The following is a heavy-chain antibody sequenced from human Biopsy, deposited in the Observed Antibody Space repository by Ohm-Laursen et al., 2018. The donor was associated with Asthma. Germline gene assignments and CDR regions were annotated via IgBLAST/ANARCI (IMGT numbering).Heavy chain of an antibody. D-gene: IGHD5-12*01. CDR2: IYSGGTS. J-gene: IGHJ4*02. CDR3: AKRRGYSGHDNDY. CDR1: GFTVSRDH. V-gene: IGHV3-53*05. Sequence: SLRLSCSASGFTVSRDHRFWVRQAPGKGLEWVSVIYSGGTSDTADSVRGRFTISRDFYKNTLYLQMDSLRTEDTAVYYCAKRRGYSGHDNDYWGQGTLVIVSS.